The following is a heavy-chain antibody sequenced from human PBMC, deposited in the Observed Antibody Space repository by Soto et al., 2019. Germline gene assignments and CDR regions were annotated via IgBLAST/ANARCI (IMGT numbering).Heavy chain of an antibody. CDR1: GGSISSYY. D-gene: IGHD4-17*01. Sequence: PSQTLSLTCTVSGGSISSYYWSWIRQPPGKGLEWIGYIYYSGSTNYNPSLKSRVTISVDTSKNQFSLKLSSVTAADTAVYYCASSPEGYDYGDQLFDYWGQGTLVTVS. V-gene: IGHV4-59*01. J-gene: IGHJ4*02. CDR3: ASSPEGYDYGDQLFDY. CDR2: IYYSGST.